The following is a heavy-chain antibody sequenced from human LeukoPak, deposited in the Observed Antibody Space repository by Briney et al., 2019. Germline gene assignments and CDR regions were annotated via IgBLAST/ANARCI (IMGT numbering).Heavy chain of an antibody. CDR2: INPNSGGT. Sequence: ASVKVSCKASGYTFTGYYMHWVRQAPGQGLEWMGLINPNSGGTNYAQKFQGRVTMTRDTSISTAYMELSRLRSDDTAVYYCARTFYDFWSGSQNWFDPWGQGTLVTVSS. D-gene: IGHD3-3*01. J-gene: IGHJ5*02. V-gene: IGHV1-2*02. CDR1: GYTFTGYY. CDR3: ARTFYDFWSGSQNWFDP.